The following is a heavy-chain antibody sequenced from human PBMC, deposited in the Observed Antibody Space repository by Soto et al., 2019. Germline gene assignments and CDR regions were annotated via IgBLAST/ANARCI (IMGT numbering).Heavy chain of an antibody. Sequence: QVQLVESGGGVVQPGRSLRLSCAASGFTFSSYAMHWVRQAPGKGLEWVALIWYDGSNQYYADSVKGRFTISRDNSKNTLDLQMNSLRAEDTAVYYCARDSSGHYFGSGSYPSYGMDVWGQGTTVTVSS. CDR1: GFTFSSYA. CDR3: ARDSSGHYFGSGSYPSYGMDV. D-gene: IGHD3-10*01. V-gene: IGHV3-33*01. J-gene: IGHJ6*02. CDR2: IWYDGSNQ.